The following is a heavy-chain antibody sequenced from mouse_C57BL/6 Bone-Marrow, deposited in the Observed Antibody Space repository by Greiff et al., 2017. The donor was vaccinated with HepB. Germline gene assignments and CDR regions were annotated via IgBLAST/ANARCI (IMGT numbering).Heavy chain of an antibody. V-gene: IGHV1-69*01. CDR2: IDPSDSYT. J-gene: IGHJ1*03. CDR3: ARYDGYYSWYFDV. Sequence: QVQLQQPGAELVMPGASVKLSCKASGYTFTSYWMHWVKQRPGQGLEWIGEIDPSDSYTNYNQKFKGKSTLTVDKSSSTAYMQLSSLTSEDSAVYYCARYDGYYSWYFDVWGTGTTVTVSS. D-gene: IGHD2-3*01. CDR1: GYTFTSYW.